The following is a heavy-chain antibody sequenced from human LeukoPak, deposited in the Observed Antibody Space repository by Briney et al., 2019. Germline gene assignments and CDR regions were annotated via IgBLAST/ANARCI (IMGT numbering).Heavy chain of an antibody. V-gene: IGHV1-46*01. CDR3: ARDLGSAAAGTSWFDP. Sequence: GASVKVSFKASGDTFTSYPIHWVRQAHGQGLEWKGVINGSGTRTNYAQKFQGRVTMTRDMSTSTVYVGVSSLRSEDTAVYYCARDLGSAAAGTSWFDPWGQGTLVTVCS. CDR2: INGSGTRT. J-gene: IGHJ5*02. CDR1: GDTFTSYP. D-gene: IGHD6-13*01.